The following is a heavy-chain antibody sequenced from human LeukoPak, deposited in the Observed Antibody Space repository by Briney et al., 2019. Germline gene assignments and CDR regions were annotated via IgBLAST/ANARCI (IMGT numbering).Heavy chain of an antibody. CDR2: INPNSGGT. CDR1: GYTFTGYY. D-gene: IGHD5-12*01. Sequence: ASVKVSCKASGYTFTGYYMHWVRQAPGQGLEWMGWINPNSGGTNYAQKFQGRVTMTRDTSISTAYMELSRLRSDDTAVYYCAAEDSRLPGIDYWGQGTLVTVSS. V-gene: IGHV1-2*02. J-gene: IGHJ4*02. CDR3: AAEDSRLPGIDY.